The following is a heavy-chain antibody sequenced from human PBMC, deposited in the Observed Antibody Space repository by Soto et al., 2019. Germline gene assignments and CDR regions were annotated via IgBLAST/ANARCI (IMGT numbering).Heavy chain of an antibody. CDR3: ARKEVGATLKDFDY. D-gene: IGHD1-26*01. Sequence: ASVKVSCKASGYTFTSYAMHWVRQAPGQRLEWMGWINAGNSDTNYSQKFQGRVTISSDTSASTAHMELSSLRSDDTAVYYCARKEVGATLKDFDYWGQGTLVTVSS. V-gene: IGHV1-3*01. CDR1: GYTFTSYA. J-gene: IGHJ4*02. CDR2: INAGNSDT.